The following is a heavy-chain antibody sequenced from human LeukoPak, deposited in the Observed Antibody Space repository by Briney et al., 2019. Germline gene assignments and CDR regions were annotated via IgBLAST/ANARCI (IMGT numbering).Heavy chain of an antibody. V-gene: IGHV3-23*01. CDR3: AKGLAKQLWLSPPY. CDR1: GFTFSTYD. D-gene: IGHD5-18*01. J-gene: IGHJ4*02. Sequence: GGSLRLSCAASGFTFSTYDMNWVRQAPGKGLEWVSAINDGGYNTYYADSVRGRFTISRDNAKNTLYLQVNSLRAEDTAVYYCAKGLAKQLWLSPPYWGQGTLVTVSS. CDR2: INDGGYNT.